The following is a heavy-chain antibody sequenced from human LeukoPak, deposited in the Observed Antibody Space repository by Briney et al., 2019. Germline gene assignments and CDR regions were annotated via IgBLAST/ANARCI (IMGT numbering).Heavy chain of an antibody. Sequence: PGGSLRLSCAASGFTFSSYAMNWFRQAPGKGLEWVSFISGSGDTTYYADSVKGRFTISRDSSKNTLYLQMDSLRAEDTAVYYCAKSRGESRGASNYWGQGTLVTVSS. J-gene: IGHJ4*02. CDR2: ISGSGDTT. CDR3: AKSRGESRGASNY. CDR1: GFTFSSYA. D-gene: IGHD1-26*01. V-gene: IGHV3-23*01.